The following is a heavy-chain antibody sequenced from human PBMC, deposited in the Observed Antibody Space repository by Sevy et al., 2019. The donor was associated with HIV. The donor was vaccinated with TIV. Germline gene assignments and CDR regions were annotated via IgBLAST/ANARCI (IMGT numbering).Heavy chain of an antibody. CDR2: IYHTGNT. D-gene: IGHD4-17*01. CDR1: GGSISSGLYS. CDR3: ARDSGDYPYYFDH. Sequence: QSQTLSLTCAVSGGSISSGLYSWNWIRQPPGRGLEWIGYIYHTGNTFYNPSLKTRVTISVDRSKNQFSLRLTSVTAADTAVYYCARDSGDYPYYFDHWGQRTLVTVSS. J-gene: IGHJ4*02. V-gene: IGHV4-30-2*01.